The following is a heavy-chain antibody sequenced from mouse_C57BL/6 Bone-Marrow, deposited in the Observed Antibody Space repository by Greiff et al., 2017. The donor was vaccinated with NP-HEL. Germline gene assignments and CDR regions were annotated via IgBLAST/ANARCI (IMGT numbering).Heavy chain of an antibody. V-gene: IGHV1-63*01. CDR2: IYPGGGYT. D-gene: IGHD2-3*01. Sequence: QVQLQQSGAELVRPGTSVKMSCKASGYTFTNYWIGWAKQRPGHGLEWIGDIYPGGGYTNYNEKFKGKATLTADKSSSTAYMQFSSLTSEDSAIYYCAREPDGYFFMDYWGQGTSVTVSS. J-gene: IGHJ4*01. CDR1: GYTFTNYW. CDR3: AREPDGYFFMDY.